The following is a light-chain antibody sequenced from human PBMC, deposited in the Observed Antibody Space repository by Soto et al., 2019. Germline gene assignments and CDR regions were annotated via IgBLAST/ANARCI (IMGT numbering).Light chain of an antibody. V-gene: IGKV3-11*01. Sequence: EVLMTQSPATLSVSPGERATLSCRASRSVSTYLAWYQQKPGQAPRLLIYDASTRDYDVPARFSGSGSGTDFTLTISGLEPEDSAIYYCQDRSSWPLGTFGQGTKVDIK. J-gene: IGKJ1*01. CDR1: RSVSTY. CDR3: QDRSSWPLGT. CDR2: DAS.